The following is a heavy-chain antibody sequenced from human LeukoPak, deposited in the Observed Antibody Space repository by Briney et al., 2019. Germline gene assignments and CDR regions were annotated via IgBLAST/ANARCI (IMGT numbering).Heavy chain of an antibody. V-gene: IGHV3-23*01. Sequence: GGSLRLSCAVSGFIVSSNYMSWVRQAPGKGLEWVSAISGSGGSTYYADSVKGRFTISRDNSKNTLYLQMNSLRAEDTAVYYCAKLLRIAAARGAFDIWGQGTMVTVSS. J-gene: IGHJ3*02. CDR3: AKLLRIAAARGAFDI. CDR2: ISGSGGST. D-gene: IGHD6-13*01. CDR1: GFIVSSNY.